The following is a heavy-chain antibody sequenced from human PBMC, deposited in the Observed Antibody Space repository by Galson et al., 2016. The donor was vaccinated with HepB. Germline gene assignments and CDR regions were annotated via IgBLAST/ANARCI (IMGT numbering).Heavy chain of an antibody. V-gene: IGHV1-18*01. CDR2: INSYNSNT. CDR1: GHTFRNFG. CDR3: ARDRGWDLRFFEY. J-gene: IGHJ4*02. D-gene: IGHD1-26*01. Sequence: SVKVSCKASGHTFRNFGISWVRQAPGQGLEWMGWINSYNSNTYYAPKFQGRVTLTTDTSTSTDTSTSTAYMELRSLRSDDTAVYYCARDRGWDLRFFEYWGQGTLVTVSS.